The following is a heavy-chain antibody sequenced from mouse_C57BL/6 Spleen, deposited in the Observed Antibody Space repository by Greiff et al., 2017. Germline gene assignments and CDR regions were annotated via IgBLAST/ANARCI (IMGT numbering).Heavy chain of an antibody. J-gene: IGHJ4*01. CDR1: GYAFTNYL. CDR3: ARSRGAMDY. Sequence: VQLQQSGAELVRPGTSVKVSCKASGYAFTNYLIEWVKQRPGQGLEWIGVINPGSGGTNYNEKFKGKATLTADKSSSTAYMQLSSLTSEDSAVYFCARSRGAMDYWGQGTSVTVSS. V-gene: IGHV1-54*01. CDR2: INPGSGGT.